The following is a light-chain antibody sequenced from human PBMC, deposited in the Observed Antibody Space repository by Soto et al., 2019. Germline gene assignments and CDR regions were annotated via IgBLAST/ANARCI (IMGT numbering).Light chain of an antibody. Sequence: QSALTQPPSASGSPGQSVTISCTGTSSDVGGYNFVSWYPQHPGKAPKLMIYEVSKRPSGVPGRFSGSKSGNTASLTVSGVQAEDEADQYCSSYAGSNTHFGTGTKLTVL. CDR2: EVS. V-gene: IGLV2-8*01. J-gene: IGLJ1*01. CDR1: SSDVGGYNF. CDR3: SSYAGSNTH.